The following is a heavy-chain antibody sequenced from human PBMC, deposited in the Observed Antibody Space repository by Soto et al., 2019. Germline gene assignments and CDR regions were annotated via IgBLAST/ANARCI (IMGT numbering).Heavy chain of an antibody. CDR1: GGSFSGYY. V-gene: IGHV4-34*01. D-gene: IGHD3-22*01. CDR2: INHSGST. J-gene: IGHJ4*02. Sequence: SETLSLTCAVYGGSFSGYYWSWIRQHPGKGLEWIGEINHSGSTNYNPSLKSRVTISVDTSKNQFSLKLSSVTAADTAVYYCARAANLNYYDSSGPTPAFDYWGQGTLVTVSS. CDR3: ARAANLNYYDSSGPTPAFDY.